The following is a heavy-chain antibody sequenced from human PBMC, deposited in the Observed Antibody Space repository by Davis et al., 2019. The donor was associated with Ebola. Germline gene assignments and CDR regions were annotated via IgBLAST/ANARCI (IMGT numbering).Heavy chain of an antibody. CDR1: GFTFSSYG. Sequence: PGGSLRLSCAASGFTFSSYGMHWVRQAPGKGLEWVAVISYDGSNKYYADSVKGRFTISRDNSKNTLYLQMNSLRAEDTAVYYCARGIIVVVVAATPDWFDPWGQGTLVTVSS. D-gene: IGHD2-15*01. J-gene: IGHJ5*02. V-gene: IGHV3-33*05. CDR3: ARGIIVVVVAATPDWFDP. CDR2: ISYDGSNK.